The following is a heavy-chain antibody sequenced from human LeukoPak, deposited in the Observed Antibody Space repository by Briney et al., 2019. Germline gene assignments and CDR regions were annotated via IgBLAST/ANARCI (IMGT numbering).Heavy chain of an antibody. CDR2: ISGSGSNT. V-gene: IGHV3-23*01. CDR1: GFTFSSYA. Sequence: GGSLRLSCAASGFTFSSYAMTWVRQAPGKGLEWVSAISGSGSNTYYADSVKGRFTISRDNSKNTLYLQMNSLRAEDTAVYYCARDSSSGPYYYYGMDVWGQGTTVTVSS. J-gene: IGHJ6*02. D-gene: IGHD6-6*01. CDR3: ARDSSSGPYYYYGMDV.